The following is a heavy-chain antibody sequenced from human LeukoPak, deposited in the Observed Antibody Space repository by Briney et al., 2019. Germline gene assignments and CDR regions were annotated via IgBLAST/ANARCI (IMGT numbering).Heavy chain of an antibody. CDR1: GFTVSSNY. CDR3: ARSLPPYGKDYYDSSGYYHPLDY. V-gene: IGHV3-53*01. D-gene: IGHD3-22*01. J-gene: IGHJ4*02. CDR2: IYSGGST. Sequence: GGSPRLSCAASGFTVSSNYMSWVRQAPGKGLEWVSVIYSGGSTYYADSVKGRFTISRDNSKNTLYLQMNSLRAEDTAVYYCARSLPPYGKDYYDSSGYYHPLDYWGQGTLVTVSS.